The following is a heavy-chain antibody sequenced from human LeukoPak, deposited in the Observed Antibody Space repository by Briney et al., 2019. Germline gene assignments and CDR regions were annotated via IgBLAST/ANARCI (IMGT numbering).Heavy chain of an antibody. Sequence: KPGGSLRLSCAASGFTFSSYSMNWVRQAPGKGLEWVSSISSSSSYIYYADSVKGRFTISRDNAKNSLYLQMNSLRAEDTAMYYCARDSSWHVPVPENPVAFDYWGQGTLVTVSS. D-gene: IGHD6-13*01. J-gene: IGHJ4*02. CDR3: ARDSSWHVPVPENPVAFDY. CDR2: ISSSSSYI. V-gene: IGHV3-21*01. CDR1: GFTFSSYS.